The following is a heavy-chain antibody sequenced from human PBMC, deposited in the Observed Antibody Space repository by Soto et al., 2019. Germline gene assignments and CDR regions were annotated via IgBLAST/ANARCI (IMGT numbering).Heavy chain of an antibody. CDR2: ISSSSYT. CDR1: GFTFSDYY. V-gene: IGHV3-11*06. Sequence: VGSLRLSCAASGFTFSDYYMSWIRQAPGKGLEWVSYISSSSYTNYADSVKGRFTISRDNAKNSLYLQMNSLRAEDTAVYYCARDRGRTIFGVVTYYGMDVWGQGTTVTVSS. J-gene: IGHJ6*02. CDR3: ARDRGRTIFGVVTYYGMDV. D-gene: IGHD3-3*01.